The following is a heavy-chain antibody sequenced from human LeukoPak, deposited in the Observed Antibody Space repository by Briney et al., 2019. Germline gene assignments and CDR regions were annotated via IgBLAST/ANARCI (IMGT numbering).Heavy chain of an antibody. CDR1: GFTFSSYS. CDR2: INHSGST. D-gene: IGHD6-13*01. V-gene: IGHV4-34*01. CDR3: ARGEYSSSLRV. J-gene: IGHJ4*02. Sequence: PGGSLRLSCAASGFTFSSYSMNWVRQPPGKGLEWIGEINHSGSTNYNPSLKSRVTISVDTSKNQFSLKLSSVTAADTAVYYCARGEYSSSLRVWGQGTLVTVSS.